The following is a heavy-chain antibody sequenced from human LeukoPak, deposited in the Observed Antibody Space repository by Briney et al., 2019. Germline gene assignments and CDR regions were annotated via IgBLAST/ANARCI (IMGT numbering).Heavy chain of an antibody. CDR3: ARVRSAGRTYEDY. D-gene: IGHD6-13*01. CDR2: IGIATDT. J-gene: IGHJ4*02. CDR1: GFTFSSYD. Sequence: GGSLRLSCAASGFTFSSYDMHWVRQFTGKGLEWVSGIGIATDTYYSGSVKGRFTISRENAKNSLYLQMNSLTAGDTAVYYCARVRSAGRTYEDYWGQGTLVTVSS. V-gene: IGHV3-13*01.